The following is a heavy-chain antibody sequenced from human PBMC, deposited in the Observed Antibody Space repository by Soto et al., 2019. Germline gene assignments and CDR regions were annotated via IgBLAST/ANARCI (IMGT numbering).Heavy chain of an antibody. CDR3: ARSGYYGSGSYLEGWFDP. J-gene: IGHJ5*02. Sequence: QVQLVQSGAEVKKPGSSVKVSCKASGGTFSSYAISWVRQAPGQGLEWMGGSIPIFGTANYAQKFQGRVTITADESTSTAYMELSSLRSEDTAVYYCARSGYYGSGSYLEGWFDPWGQGTLVTVSS. V-gene: IGHV1-69*12. CDR1: GGTFSSYA. D-gene: IGHD3-10*01. CDR2: SIPIFGTA.